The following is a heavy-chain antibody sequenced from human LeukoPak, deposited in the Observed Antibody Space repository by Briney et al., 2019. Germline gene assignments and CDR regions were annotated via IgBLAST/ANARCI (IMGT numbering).Heavy chain of an antibody. J-gene: IGHJ4*02. Sequence: SETLSLTCTVSGGSISTYYWNWIRQPAGKGLEWIGRIYTSGSTNYNPSLKSRVTMSVDTSKNQFSLKLSSVTAADTAVYYCARGKVVAGTPGQNSWDYWGQGTRVTVSS. V-gene: IGHV4-4*07. D-gene: IGHD6-19*01. CDR3: ARGKVVAGTPGQNSWDY. CDR1: GGSISTYY. CDR2: IYTSGST.